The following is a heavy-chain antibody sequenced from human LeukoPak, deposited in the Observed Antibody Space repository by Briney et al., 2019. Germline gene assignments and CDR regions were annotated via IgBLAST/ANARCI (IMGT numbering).Heavy chain of an antibody. CDR1: GFTFSSYA. J-gene: IGHJ3*02. D-gene: IGHD3-9*01. Sequence: GGSLRLSCAASGFTFSSYAMSWVRQAPGKGLEWVANIKQDGSEKYYVDSVKGRFTISRDNAKNSLYLQMNSLRAEDTAVYYCARDREQWGGILTGYYSHDAFDIWGQGTMVTVSS. CDR2: IKQDGSEK. V-gene: IGHV3-7*01. CDR3: ARDREQWGGILTGYYSHDAFDI.